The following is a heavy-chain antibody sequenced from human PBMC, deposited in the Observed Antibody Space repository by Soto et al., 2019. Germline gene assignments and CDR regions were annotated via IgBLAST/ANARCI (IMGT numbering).Heavy chain of an antibody. V-gene: IGHV3-48*02. CDR2: IXSSSSXI. J-gene: IGHJ4*02. Sequence: GSLRLSCAASALTFTSYSMNWVRQAPGNGLDWVSFIXSSSSXIYYADYVKGXXTISRDNXXNSPPLQMNSLRHHDTAVYYCARDRGYNYGFDFWGQGALVTVSS. D-gene: IGHD5-18*01. CDR3: ARDRGYNYGFDF. CDR1: ALTFTSYS.